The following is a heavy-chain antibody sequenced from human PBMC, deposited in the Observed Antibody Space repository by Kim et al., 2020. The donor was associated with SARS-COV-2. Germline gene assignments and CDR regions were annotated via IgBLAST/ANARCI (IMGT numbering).Heavy chain of an antibody. Sequence: SETLSLTCTVSADSFSNYYWTWLRQPPGKGLEWIGYIYHSGNADYNPSLESRVTISIDKSKLQFYLKLMSVTAEDTAVYYCVRVAGGYTASYYYYYLDV. CDR2: IYHSGNA. CDR3: VRVAGGYTASYYYYYLDV. V-gene: IGHV4-59*12. CDR1: ADSFSNYY. D-gene: IGHD2-2*02. J-gene: IGHJ6*03.